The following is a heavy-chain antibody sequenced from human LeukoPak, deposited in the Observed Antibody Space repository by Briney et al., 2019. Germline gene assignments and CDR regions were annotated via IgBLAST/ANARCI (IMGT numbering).Heavy chain of an antibody. J-gene: IGHJ6*02. V-gene: IGHV3-7*03. Sequence: PGGSLRLSCAASGFTFSSYGMTWVRQAPGKGLEWVANINRDGSERYYVDSVKGRFTISRDDAKSSLYLQMNSLRAEDTAVYYCARRNAMDVWGQGTTVIVFS. CDR2: INRDGSER. CDR1: GFTFSSYG. CDR3: ARRNAMDV.